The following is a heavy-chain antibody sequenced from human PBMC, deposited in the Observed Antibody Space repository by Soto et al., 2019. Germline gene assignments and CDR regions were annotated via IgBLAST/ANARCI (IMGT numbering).Heavy chain of an antibody. Sequence: GGSLRLSCAASGFTFSSYSMNWVRQAPGKGLEWVSSISSSSSYIYYADSVKGRFTISRDNAKNSLYLQMNSLRAEDTAVYYCARDPQSWELIIDAFDIWGQGTMVTVSS. J-gene: IGHJ3*02. V-gene: IGHV3-21*01. CDR3: ARDPQSWELIIDAFDI. CDR1: GFTFSSYS. D-gene: IGHD1-26*01. CDR2: ISSSSSYI.